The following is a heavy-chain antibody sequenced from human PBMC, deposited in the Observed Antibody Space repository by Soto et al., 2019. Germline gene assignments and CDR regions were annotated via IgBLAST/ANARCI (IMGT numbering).Heavy chain of an antibody. V-gene: IGHV1-69*08. J-gene: IGHJ2*01. CDR3: ARDSHNWYFDL. Sequence: QVQLVQSGAEVKKPGSSVKVSCKASGGTFSSYTISWVRQAPGQGLEWMGRIIPILGIANYAQKCQGRVTITADKSTSTDYMELSSLRSEDTAVYYCARDSHNWYFDLWGRGTLVTVSS. CDR1: GGTFSSYT. CDR2: IIPILGIA.